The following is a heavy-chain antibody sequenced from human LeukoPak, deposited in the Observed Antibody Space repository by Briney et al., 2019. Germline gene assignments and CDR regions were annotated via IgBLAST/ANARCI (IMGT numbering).Heavy chain of an antibody. CDR1: GYTFTGYY. D-gene: IGHD6-13*01. J-gene: IGHJ4*02. V-gene: IGHV1-2*02. CDR2: INPNSGGT. Sequence: GASVKVSCKASGYTFTGYYMHWVRQAPGQGLEWMGWINPNSGGTNYAQKFQGRVTMTRDTSISTAYMELSRLRSDDTAVYYCARGLESSSWYVLRRLSGRFDYWGQGTLVTVSS. CDR3: ARGLESSSWYVLRRLSGRFDY.